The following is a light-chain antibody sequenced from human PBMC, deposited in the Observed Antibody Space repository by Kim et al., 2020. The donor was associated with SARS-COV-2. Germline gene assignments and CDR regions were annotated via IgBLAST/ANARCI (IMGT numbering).Light chain of an antibody. CDR3: QSADASGTFYI. J-gene: IGLJ1*01. Sequence: PRQTTRITCSGDSLPKQYAYGYQHKPGQAPVQVIYKETERPSGIPERFSGSSSGTTVTLTISGVQAEDEANYYCQSADASGTFYIFGSGTKVTVL. CDR2: KET. V-gene: IGLV3-25*03. CDR1: SLPKQY.